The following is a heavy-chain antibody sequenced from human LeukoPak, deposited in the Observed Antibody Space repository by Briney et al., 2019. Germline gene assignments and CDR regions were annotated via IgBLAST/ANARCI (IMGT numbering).Heavy chain of an antibody. V-gene: IGHV3-23*01. CDR1: GFTFDDYT. CDR2: ISGSGGST. D-gene: IGHD2-15*01. Sequence: GGSLRLSCAASGFTFDDYTMHWVRQAPGKGLEWVSAISGSGGSTYYADSVKGRFTISRDNSKNTLYLQMNSLRAEDTAVYYCAKFSRSGGIIWGQGTLVTVSS. CDR3: AKFSRSGGII. J-gene: IGHJ4*02.